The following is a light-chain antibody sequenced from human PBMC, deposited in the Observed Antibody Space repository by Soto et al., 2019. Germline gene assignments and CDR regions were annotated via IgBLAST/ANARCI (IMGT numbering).Light chain of an antibody. Sequence: SALTQPAAVSVSLGQWITISCTGTSSDVGGYNYVSWYQQHPGKAPKLMIYEVSNRPLGVSNRFSGSKSSNTASLIISGLQAEDEADYYCTSYTSSSTLDVFGTGTKVTVL. CDR2: EVS. CDR1: SSDVGGYNY. V-gene: IGLV2-14*01. CDR3: TSYTSSSTLDV. J-gene: IGLJ1*01.